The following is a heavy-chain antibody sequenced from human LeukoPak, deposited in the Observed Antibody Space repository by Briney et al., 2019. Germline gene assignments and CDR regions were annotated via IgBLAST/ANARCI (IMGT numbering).Heavy chain of an antibody. Sequence: GGSLRLSCGTSGFSFSDYDMTWIRQAPGKGLEWVSHISSSGNTVYYADSVKGRFTVSRDNAKNSLFLQVDSLRAEDTAVYYCARQALFMVRGLISAFDIWGQGTKVTVSS. CDR1: GFSFSDYD. D-gene: IGHD3-10*01. CDR3: ARQALFMVRGLISAFDI. V-gene: IGHV3-11*01. J-gene: IGHJ3*02. CDR2: ISSSGNTV.